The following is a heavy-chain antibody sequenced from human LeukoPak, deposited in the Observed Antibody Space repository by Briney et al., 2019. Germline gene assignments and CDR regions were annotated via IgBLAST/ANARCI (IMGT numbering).Heavy chain of an antibody. V-gene: IGHV1-2*06. D-gene: IGHD7-27*01. CDR2: INPNSGDT. CDR3: ARDLSSTSNWELDY. J-gene: IGHJ4*02. CDR1: GYTFTGYF. Sequence: ASVKVSCKASGYTFTGYFMHWVRQAPGQGLEWMGRINPNSGDTNYAQNFQGRVTMTRDTSISTAYMELSRLRSDDTAVYYCARDLSSTSNWELDYWGQGTLATVSS.